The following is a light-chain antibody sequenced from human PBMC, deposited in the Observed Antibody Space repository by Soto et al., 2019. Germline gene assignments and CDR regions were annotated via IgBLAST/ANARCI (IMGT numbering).Light chain of an antibody. CDR2: DVS. J-gene: IGKJ1*01. Sequence: EIVMTQSQATLSVSPGERSTLSCMASQSISSNLAWYQQKPGQAPRLLIYDVSNRATGIPARFSGSGSGTDFTLTISCLEPEDFAVYYCQHRSNWPRTFGQVTKVDIK. CDR1: QSISSN. CDR3: QHRSNWPRT. V-gene: IGKV3-11*01.